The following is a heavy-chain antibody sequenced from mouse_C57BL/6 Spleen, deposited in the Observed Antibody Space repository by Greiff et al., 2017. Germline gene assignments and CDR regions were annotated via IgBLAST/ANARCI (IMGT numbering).Heavy chain of an antibody. CDR1: GFTFSSYA. CDR3: TRVAGTDYAMDY. V-gene: IGHV5-9-1*02. J-gene: IGHJ4*01. Sequence: EVQGVESGEGLVKPGGSLKLSCAASGFTFSSYAMSWVRQTPEKRLEWVAYISSGGDYIYYADTVKGRFTISRDNARNTLYLQMSSLKSEDTAMYYCTRVAGTDYAMDYWGQGTSVTVSS. CDR2: ISSGGDYI. D-gene: IGHD4-1*01.